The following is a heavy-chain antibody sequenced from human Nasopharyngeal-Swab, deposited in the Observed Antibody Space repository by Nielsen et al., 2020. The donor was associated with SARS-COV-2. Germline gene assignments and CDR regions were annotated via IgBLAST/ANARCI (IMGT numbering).Heavy chain of an antibody. CDR3: ARVGDYGDHYYYGMDV. D-gene: IGHD4-17*01. Sequence: GGSLRLSCAASGFTFSSYSMNWVRQAPGKGLEWVSSISSSSSYIYYADSVKGRFTISRDNAKNSLYLQMNSLRAEDTAVYYCARVGDYGDHYYYGMDVWGQGTTVTVSS. J-gene: IGHJ6*02. CDR1: GFTFSSYS. CDR2: ISSSSSYI. V-gene: IGHV3-21*01.